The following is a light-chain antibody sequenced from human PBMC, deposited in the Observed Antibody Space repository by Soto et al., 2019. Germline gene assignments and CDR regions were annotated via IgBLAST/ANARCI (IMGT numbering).Light chain of an antibody. Sequence: QSVLAQPASVSGSPGQSSTISCTGTSRDLAIYNYVSRYQQQPGKASKLMIYQVTNRPSGVSNRFSGSRSGNTASLTISGLQVEGVADYYCSSQTDSTNYVLRTATTATVL. CDR3: SSQTDSTNYV. CDR1: SRDLAIYNY. J-gene: IGLJ1*01. V-gene: IGLV2-14*01. CDR2: QVT.